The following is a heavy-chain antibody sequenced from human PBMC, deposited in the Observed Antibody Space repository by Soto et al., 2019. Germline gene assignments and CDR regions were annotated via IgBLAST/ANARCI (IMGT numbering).Heavy chain of an antibody. J-gene: IGHJ6*02. V-gene: IGHV3-23*01. CDR1: GFTFSSYA. CDR3: AKGVWEGSGSYYPTYYGMDV. D-gene: IGHD3-10*01. Sequence: GGSLRLSCAASGFTFSSYAMSWVRQAPGKGLEWVSAISGSGGSTYYADSVKGRFTISRDNSKNTPYLQMNSLRAEDTAVYYCAKGVWEGSGSYYPTYYGMDVWGQGTTVTVSS. CDR2: ISGSGGST.